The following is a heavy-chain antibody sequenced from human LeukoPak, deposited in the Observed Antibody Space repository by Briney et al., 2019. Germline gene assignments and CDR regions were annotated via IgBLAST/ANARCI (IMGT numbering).Heavy chain of an antibody. V-gene: IGHV3-9*01. CDR3: AKDIGSSPDLYDAFDI. Sequence: GGSLRLSCAASGFTFDDYAMHWVRQAPGKGLEWVSGISWNSGSIGYADSVKGRFTISRDNAKNSLYLQMNSLRAEDTALYYCAKDIGSSPDLYDAFDIWGQGTMVTVSS. J-gene: IGHJ3*02. CDR1: GFTFDDYA. CDR2: ISWNSGSI. D-gene: IGHD6-6*01.